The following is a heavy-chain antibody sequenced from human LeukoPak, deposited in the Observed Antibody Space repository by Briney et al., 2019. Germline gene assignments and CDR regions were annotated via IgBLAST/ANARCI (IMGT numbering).Heavy chain of an antibody. CDR3: AGRYCSSTSCYDAFDI. J-gene: IGHJ3*02. CDR2: INPNSGGT. D-gene: IGHD2-2*01. V-gene: IGHV1-2*02. Sequence: ASVKVSCKASGYTFTGYYMHWVRQAPGQGLEWMGWINPNSGGTNYAQKFQGRVTMTRDTSISTAYVELSRLRSDDTAVYYCAGRYCSSTSCYDAFDIWGQGTMVTVSS. CDR1: GYTFTGYY.